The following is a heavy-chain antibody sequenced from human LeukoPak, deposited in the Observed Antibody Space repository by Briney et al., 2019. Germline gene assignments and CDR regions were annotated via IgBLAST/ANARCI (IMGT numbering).Heavy chain of an antibody. CDR1: GGSISSSSYY. D-gene: IGHD3-22*01. CDR3: ARQKSLTYYYDSSGYYYT. CDR2: IYYSGST. Sequence: SETLSLTCTVSGGSISSSSYYWGWLRQPPGKGLEWIGSIYYSGSTYYNPSLKSRVTISVDTSKNQFSLKLSSVTAADTAVYYCARQKSLTYYYDSSGYYYTWGQGTLVTVSS. V-gene: IGHV4-39*01. J-gene: IGHJ5*02.